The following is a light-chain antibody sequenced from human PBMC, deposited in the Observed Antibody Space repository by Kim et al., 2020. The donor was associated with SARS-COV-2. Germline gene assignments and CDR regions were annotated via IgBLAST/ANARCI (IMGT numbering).Light chain of an antibody. CDR3: QAWDTSVV. V-gene: IGLV3-1*01. CDR1: RLGDTS. CDR2: QDY. J-gene: IGLJ2*01. Sequence: SYELTQPPSVSVSPGQTASITCSGDRLGDTSACXYQQKPGQSPVLLIYQDYRRPSGIPDRFSGSNSGNTATLTISGTQPMDEADYYCQAWDTSVVFGGGT.